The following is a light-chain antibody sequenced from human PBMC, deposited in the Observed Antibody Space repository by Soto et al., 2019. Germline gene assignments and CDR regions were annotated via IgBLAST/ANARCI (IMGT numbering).Light chain of an antibody. CDR1: QSISSW. J-gene: IGKJ1*01. CDR2: DAS. Sequence: IQMTQSPATLSSSVGDRVTLTCRASQSISSWLAWYQQKPGKAPKLLIYDASSLESGVPSRFSGSGSGTEFTLTISSLQPDDFAAYYCQHYNSYPYTFGQGTKVDI. CDR3: QHYNSYPYT. V-gene: IGKV1-5*01.